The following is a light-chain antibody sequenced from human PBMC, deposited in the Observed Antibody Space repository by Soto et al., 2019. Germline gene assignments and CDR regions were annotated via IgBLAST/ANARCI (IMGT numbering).Light chain of an antibody. Sequence: IHRTHAPSTLSASVLYRVTITCLASQSISSWLAWYQQKPGKAPKLLIYKASSLESGVPSRFSGSGSGTEFTLTISSLQPDDFATYYCQQYNSYSPTFGQGTKVDI. J-gene: IGKJ1*01. CDR2: KAS. CDR1: QSISSW. CDR3: QQYNSYSPT. V-gene: IGKV1-5*03.